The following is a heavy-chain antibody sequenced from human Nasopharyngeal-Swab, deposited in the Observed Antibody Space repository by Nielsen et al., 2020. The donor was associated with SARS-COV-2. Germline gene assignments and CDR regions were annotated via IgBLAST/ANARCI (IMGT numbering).Heavy chain of an antibody. CDR2: IYSGGSST. Sequence: GESLKISCAASGFTFSSYAMSWVRQAPGKGLEWVSVIYSGGSSTYYADSVKGRFTISRDNSKNTLYLQMNSLRAEDTAVYYCARAWSCDSSGCYFDYWGQGTLVTVSS. V-gene: IGHV3-23*03. D-gene: IGHD3-22*01. CDR1: GFTFSSYA. CDR3: ARAWSCDSSGCYFDY. J-gene: IGHJ4*02.